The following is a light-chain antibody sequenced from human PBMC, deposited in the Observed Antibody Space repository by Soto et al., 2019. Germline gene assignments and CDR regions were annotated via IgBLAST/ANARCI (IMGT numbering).Light chain of an antibody. CDR2: EVS. J-gene: IGLJ1*01. Sequence: QSALTQPASVSGSPGQSITISCTGTSNDVGGYNYVSWYQQHLGKAPKLMIYEVSNRPSGISNRFSGSKSGNAASLTISGLQAEDEADYYCSSYTTSSNYLFGNGTKVTV. CDR3: SSYTTSSNYL. V-gene: IGLV2-14*01. CDR1: SNDVGGYNY.